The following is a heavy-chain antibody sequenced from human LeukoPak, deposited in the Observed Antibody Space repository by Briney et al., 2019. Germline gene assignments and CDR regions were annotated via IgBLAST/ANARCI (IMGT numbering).Heavy chain of an antibody. CDR3: AKDLRYSSSWYSYVLDY. CDR2: IIPILGIA. CDR1: GGTFSSYA. Sequence: GASVKVSCKASGGTFSSYAISWVRQAPGQGLEWMGRIIPILGIANYAQKFQGRVTITADKSTSTAYMELSSLRSEDTAVYYCAKDLRYSSSWYSYVLDYWGQGTLVTVSS. J-gene: IGHJ4*02. V-gene: IGHV1-69*04. D-gene: IGHD6-13*01.